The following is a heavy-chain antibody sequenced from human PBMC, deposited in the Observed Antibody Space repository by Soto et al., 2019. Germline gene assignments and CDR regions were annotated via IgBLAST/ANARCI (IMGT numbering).Heavy chain of an antibody. J-gene: IGHJ4*02. D-gene: IGHD3-22*01. Sequence: ASVKVSCKASGYTFTSYGISWVRQAPGQGLEWMGWISAYNGNTNYAQKLQGRVTMTTDTSTSTAYMELRSLGSDDTAVYYCARDARFYDSSGYIGYWGQGTLVTVSS. CDR3: ARDARFYDSSGYIGY. CDR2: ISAYNGNT. V-gene: IGHV1-18*01. CDR1: GYTFTSYG.